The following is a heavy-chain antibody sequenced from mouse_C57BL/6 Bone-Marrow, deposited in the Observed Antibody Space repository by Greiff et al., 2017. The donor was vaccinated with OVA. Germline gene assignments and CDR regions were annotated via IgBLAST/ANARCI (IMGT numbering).Heavy chain of an antibody. Sequence: EVNVVESGAGLVKPGGSLKLSCAASGFTFSSYAMSWVRQTPEKRLEWVAYISSGGDYIYYADTVKGRFTISRDNARNTLYLQMSSLKSEDTAMYYCTRVGWDYDEDFDYWGQGTTLTVSS. CDR3: TRVGWDYDEDFDY. CDR1: GFTFSSYA. V-gene: IGHV5-9-1*02. J-gene: IGHJ2*01. D-gene: IGHD2-4*01. CDR2: ISSGGDYI.